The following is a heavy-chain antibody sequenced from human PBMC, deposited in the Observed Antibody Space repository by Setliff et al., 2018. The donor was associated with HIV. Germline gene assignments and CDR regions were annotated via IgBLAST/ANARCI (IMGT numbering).Heavy chain of an antibody. V-gene: IGHV3-33*08. CDR1: GFNFKSYG. J-gene: IGHJ4*02. D-gene: IGHD6-6*01. CDR2: IWYDGSKK. CDR3: ARDTGQLVYYFDS. Sequence: QPGGSLRLSCAASGFNFKSYGMHWVRQAPGKGLEWVAVIWYDGSKKYYADSVKGRFTISRDNSKNTLYLQMNSLRAEDTAVYHCARDTGQLVYYFDSWGQGTLVTVSS.